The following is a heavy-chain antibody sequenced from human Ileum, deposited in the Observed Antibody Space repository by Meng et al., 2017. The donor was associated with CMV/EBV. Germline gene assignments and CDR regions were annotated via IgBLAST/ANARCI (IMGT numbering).Heavy chain of an antibody. Sequence: DTFRSYTISWERQAPGQGLEWMGGIIQSRGIANYAQKFQGRVTITADKFTSTVYMELSSLRSEDTAVYYCASPHYDYWSGYPPFDDWGQGTLVTVSS. CDR2: IIQSRGIA. V-gene: IGHV1-69*02. D-gene: IGHD3-3*01. CDR3: ASPHYDYWSGYPPFDD. J-gene: IGHJ4*02. CDR1: DTFRSYT.